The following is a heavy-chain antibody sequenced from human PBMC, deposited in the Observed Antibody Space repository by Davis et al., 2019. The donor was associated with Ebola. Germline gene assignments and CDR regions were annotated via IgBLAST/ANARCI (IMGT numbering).Heavy chain of an antibody. V-gene: IGHV4-34*09. CDR1: GGSFSGYY. D-gene: IGHD3-22*01. J-gene: IGHJ6*03. CDR3: ARDLRYDSSGYDYYFYMDV. Sequence: PSETLSLTCAVYGGSFSGYYWSWIRQPPGKGLEWIGEVHRSGSTNYNPSLKSRVTISLDTSKNQFSLNLYSVTAADTAVYYCARDLRYDSSGYDYYFYMDVWGKGTTVTVSS. CDR2: VHRSGST.